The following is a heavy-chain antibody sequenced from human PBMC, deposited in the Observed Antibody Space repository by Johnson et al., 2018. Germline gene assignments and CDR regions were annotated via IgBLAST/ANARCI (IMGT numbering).Heavy chain of an antibody. V-gene: IGHV4-31*03. J-gene: IGHJ4*02. CDR3: ARGNYIGRCFLEY. Sequence: QVQLQESGPGLVKPSQTLSLTCTVSGTFINSGRSCWTWIRQHPEKGLEWIGYMFYSGTTFYNPSLESRLTMSVDTSQTQFSLQLTSVTGAGTSGYYCARGNYIGRCFLEYWGQGNLVTVSS. D-gene: IGHD5-24*01. CDR2: MFYSGTT. CDR1: GTFINSGRSC.